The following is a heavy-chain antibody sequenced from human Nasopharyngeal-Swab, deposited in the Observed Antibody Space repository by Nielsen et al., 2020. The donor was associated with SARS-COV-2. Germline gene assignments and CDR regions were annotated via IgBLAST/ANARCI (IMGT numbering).Heavy chain of an antibody. V-gene: IGHV3-20*04. CDR2: INWNGGST. CDR3: AREDGGKGYYYYGMDV. CDR1: GFTFDDYG. J-gene: IGHJ6*02. D-gene: IGHD4-23*01. Sequence: GESLKISCAASGFTFDDYGMSWVRQAPGKGLEWVSGINWNGGSTGYADSVKGRFTISRDNAQNSLFLQMNSLRVEDTAVYYCAREDGGKGYYYYGMDVWGQGTTVTVSS.